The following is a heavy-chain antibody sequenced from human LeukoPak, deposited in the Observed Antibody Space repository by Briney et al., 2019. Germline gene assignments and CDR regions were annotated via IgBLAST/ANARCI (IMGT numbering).Heavy chain of an antibody. CDR3: AKAGSDLYTRSSGVHYYFYYGMDV. Sequence: TGGSLRLSCAASGFTFSSYAMTWVRQAPGKGLEWVSVISGGGAATYYADSVKGRFTISRDNSKNTLDLQMNSLRAEDTAVYYGAKAGSDLYTRSSGVHYYFYYGMDVWGQGATVTVSS. CDR1: GFTFSSYA. J-gene: IGHJ6*02. V-gene: IGHV3-23*01. CDR2: ISGGGAAT. D-gene: IGHD6-6*01.